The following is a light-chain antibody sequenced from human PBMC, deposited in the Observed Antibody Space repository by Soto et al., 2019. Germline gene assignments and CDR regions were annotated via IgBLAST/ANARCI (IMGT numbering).Light chain of an antibody. V-gene: IGKV3-20*01. CDR3: QQYGISPPWT. J-gene: IGKJ1*01. CDR2: GAS. CDR1: QSVDRNY. Sequence: EIVLTQSPGTLSLSPGDRATLSCRASQSVDRNYVAWYQQRPGQAPRLLVYGASTRATGIPDRFSGSGSGTDFTLNINRLEPEDFAVYYCQQYGISPPWTFGQGTKVEIK.